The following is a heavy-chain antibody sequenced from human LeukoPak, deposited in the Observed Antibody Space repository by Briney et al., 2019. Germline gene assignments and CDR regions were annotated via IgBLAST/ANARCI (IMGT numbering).Heavy chain of an antibody. CDR3: ARNDSSGYFDY. D-gene: IGHD3-22*01. Sequence: PWATLSLTCAVSDYSISSGDYWGWIRQPPGKGLDRIGRVYHSGSTHYSPSLKSRVTISVDTSKNQFSLKLRSVTAADTSVYYCARNDSSGYFDYWGQGTLVTVSS. V-gene: IGHV4-38-2*01. J-gene: IGHJ4*02. CDR1: DYSISSGDY. CDR2: VYHSGST.